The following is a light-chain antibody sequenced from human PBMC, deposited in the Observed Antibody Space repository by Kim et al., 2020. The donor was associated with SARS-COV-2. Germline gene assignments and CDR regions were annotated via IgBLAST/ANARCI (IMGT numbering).Light chain of an antibody. Sequence: PATLSLSPGERSTLSCRASQSISSYLNWYQQKAGQAARLLIYDASNRATGIPARFSGSGSETDFTLTISSLEPEDFAIYYCQQRETFGQGTKLEI. CDR3: QQRET. J-gene: IGKJ2*01. CDR2: DAS. CDR1: QSISSY. V-gene: IGKV3-11*01.